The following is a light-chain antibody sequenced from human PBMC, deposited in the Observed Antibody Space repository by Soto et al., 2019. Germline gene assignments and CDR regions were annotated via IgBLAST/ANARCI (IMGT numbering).Light chain of an antibody. CDR2: SVS. J-gene: IGKJ5*01. CDR3: KQYNNWPPLT. CDR1: QSVSNN. V-gene: IGKV3-15*01. Sequence: EIVLTQSPGTLSLSPGERATLSCRASQSVSNNYLAWYQQKPGQAPRLLIYSVSTRATGVPARFSGSGSGTQFTLTISSLQSEDFAVYYCKQYNNWPPLTFGQGTRLEIK.